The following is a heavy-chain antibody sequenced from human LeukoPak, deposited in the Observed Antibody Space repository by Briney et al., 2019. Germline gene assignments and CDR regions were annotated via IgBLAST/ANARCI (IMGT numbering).Heavy chain of an antibody. CDR2: IYYSGST. CDR3: ARVCCSSTSCYPYYYYMDV. D-gene: IGHD2-2*01. J-gene: IGHJ6*03. CDR1: GGSISSSSYY. Sequence: SETLSLTCTVSGGSISSSSYYWGWIRQPPGKGLEWIGSIYYSGSTYYNPSLKSRVTISVDTSKNQFSLKLSSVTAADTAVYYCARVCCSSTSCYPYYYYMDVWGKGTTVTVSS. V-gene: IGHV4-39*07.